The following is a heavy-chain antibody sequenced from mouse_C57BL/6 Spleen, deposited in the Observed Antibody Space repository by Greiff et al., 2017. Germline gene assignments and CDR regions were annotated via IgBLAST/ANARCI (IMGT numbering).Heavy chain of an antibody. D-gene: IGHD1-1*01. V-gene: IGHV14-4*01. CDR1: GFNIKNDY. CDR2: IDPENGDT. Sequence: EVQLQQSGAELVRPGASVKLSCTASGFNIKNDYMHWVKQRPEQGLEWIGWIDPENGDTEYASKFQGKATITADTSSNTAYLQLSSLTSEDTAVYYCTTSDYYGSRNWYFDVWGTGTTVTVSS. CDR3: TTSDYYGSRNWYFDV. J-gene: IGHJ1*03.